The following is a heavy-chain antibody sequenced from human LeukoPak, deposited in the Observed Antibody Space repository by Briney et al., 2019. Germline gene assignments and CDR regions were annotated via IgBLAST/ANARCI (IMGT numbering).Heavy chain of an antibody. D-gene: IGHD3-10*01. V-gene: IGHV4-39*02. CDR3: AREKQGGSGSPPIDY. CDR1: GGSISSSSSC. J-gene: IGHJ4*02. CDR2: ICYSGST. Sequence: SETLSLTCTVSGGSISSSSSCWGWIRQPPGKGLEWIGSICYSGSTYHNPSLKSRLTMSVDTSKNQFSLRLSFVTATDTAVYYCAREKQGGSGSPPIDYWGQGTLVTVSS.